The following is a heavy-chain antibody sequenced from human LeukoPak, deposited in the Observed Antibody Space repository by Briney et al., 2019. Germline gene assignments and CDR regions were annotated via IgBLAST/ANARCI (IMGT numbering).Heavy chain of an antibody. D-gene: IGHD3-3*01. V-gene: IGHV1-46*03. J-gene: IGHJ4*02. CDR2: INPSGGST. CDR1: GYTFTSYF. CDR3: AASAYYVAAADAY. Sequence: ASVKVSCKASGYTFTSYFMHWVRQAPGQGLEWMGIINPSGGSTSYAQKFQGRVTMTRDTSTSTVYMELSSLRSEDTALYYCAASAYYVAAADAYWGQGTLVTVSS.